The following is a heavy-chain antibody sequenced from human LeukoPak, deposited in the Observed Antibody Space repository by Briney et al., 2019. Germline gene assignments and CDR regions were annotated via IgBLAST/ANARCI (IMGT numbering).Heavy chain of an antibody. D-gene: IGHD2-15*01. CDR3: ARVPTRKVNTPPYFDD. V-gene: IGHV1-46*01. J-gene: IGHJ4*02. CDR2: INPSGGTT. CDR1: GYTFTSYY. Sequence: ASVKVSCKASGYTFTSYYMHWVRQAPGQGLEWMGIINPSGGTTNYAQKFQGRVTMTRDMSTSTVYMELSSLRSEDTAVYYCARVPTRKVNTPPYFDDWGQGTLVTVSS.